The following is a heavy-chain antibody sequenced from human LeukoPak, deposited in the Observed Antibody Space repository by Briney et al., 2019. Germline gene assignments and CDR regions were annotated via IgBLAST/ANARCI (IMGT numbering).Heavy chain of an antibody. CDR1: DFSVSGNY. V-gene: IGHV3-53*01. CDR3: AKDLEQWLVSLFDY. D-gene: IGHD6-19*01. J-gene: IGHJ4*02. Sequence: GGSLRLSCAASDFSVSGNYMNWVRQAPGKGLEWVSLIYSADTYYADSVKGRFTISRDNSKNTLYLQMNSLRAEDTAVYYCAKDLEQWLVSLFDYWGQGTLVTVSS. CDR2: IYSADT.